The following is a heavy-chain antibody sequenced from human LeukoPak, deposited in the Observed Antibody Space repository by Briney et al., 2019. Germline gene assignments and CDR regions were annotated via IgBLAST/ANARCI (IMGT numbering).Heavy chain of an antibody. CDR1: GYTFTGYF. V-gene: IGHV1-2*02. J-gene: IGHJ6*03. CDR2: INPSSGGT. Sequence: GASVKVSCKTSGYTFTGYFMHWVGQAPGQGVEWMGWINPSSGGTNYAQKFHGRITMTRDTSISTAYMHLSRLRSHDTAVYYCARGGLPFYYYYMDVWGKGTTVTISS. D-gene: IGHD3-16*01. CDR3: ARGGLPFYYYYMDV.